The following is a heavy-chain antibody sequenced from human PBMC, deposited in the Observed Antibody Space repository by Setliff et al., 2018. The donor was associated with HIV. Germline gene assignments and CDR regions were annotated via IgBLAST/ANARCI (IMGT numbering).Heavy chain of an antibody. J-gene: IGHJ6*02. CDR1: GFSISSRYY. CDR2: IYHTGSS. Sequence: PSETLSLTCDVSGFSISSRYYWGWIRQSPGKVLEWIGNIYHTGSSYYNPSLNDRATISLDTSKNQFSLKLSSVIAADTAVYYCARIFGDQGYYYGMDVWGQGTTVTVSS. V-gene: IGHV4-38-2*01. CDR3: ARIFGDQGYYYGMDV. D-gene: IGHD3-3*01.